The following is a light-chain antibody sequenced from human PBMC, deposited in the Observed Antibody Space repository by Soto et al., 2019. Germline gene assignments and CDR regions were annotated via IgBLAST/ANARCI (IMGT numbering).Light chain of an antibody. CDR1: QSVSNNY. J-gene: IGKJ1*01. Sequence: EIVLTQSPGTLSLSPGERATLSCGASQSVSNNYLAWYQQKPGQAPRLLIYGASIRATGIPDRFSGSGSETDFTLTISRLEPEDFAVYYCQQYGTSPRTFGQGTKVDIK. V-gene: IGKV3-20*01. CDR3: QQYGTSPRT. CDR2: GAS.